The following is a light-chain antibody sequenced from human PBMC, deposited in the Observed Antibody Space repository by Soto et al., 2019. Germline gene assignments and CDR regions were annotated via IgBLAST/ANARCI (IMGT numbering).Light chain of an antibody. CDR1: SGHSSFI. Sequence: QSVLTQSSSASASLGSSVKLTCTLSSGHSSFIIAWHQQQPGKAPRFLMKLEGDGSYDKGSGVPDRFSGSSSGADRYLTISNLQFEDEADYYCETWDDNTWVCGGGTKLTVL. CDR3: ETWDDNTWV. V-gene: IGLV4-60*02. J-gene: IGLJ3*02. CDR2: LEGDGSY.